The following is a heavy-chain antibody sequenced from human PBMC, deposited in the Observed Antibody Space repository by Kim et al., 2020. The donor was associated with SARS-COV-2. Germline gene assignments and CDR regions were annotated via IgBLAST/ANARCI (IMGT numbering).Heavy chain of an antibody. V-gene: IGHV1-18*01. CDR2: NT. CDR3: ARADYSGAMDV. J-gene: IGHJ6*02. Sequence: NTYHAHKLQGRVTMTTDTSPSTADMELRSLRSDDTAVYYCARADYSGAMDVWGQGTTVTVSS. D-gene: IGHD4-4*01.